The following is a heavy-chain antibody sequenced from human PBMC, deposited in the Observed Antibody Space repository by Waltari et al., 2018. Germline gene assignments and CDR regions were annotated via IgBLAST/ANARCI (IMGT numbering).Heavy chain of an antibody. Sequence: EVXLMXSGGGLVQPGGSLRLSCAGSGFTFSTSWMSWVRQAPGKGLEWVANIKAXXSEKYYVXSVKXRFTISRXNARNSLYLQMSSLGAEXTAVYXCARVRSDDYXHESSGPFDXWXQGTLVTVAS. V-gene: IGHV3-7*01. CDR1: GFTFSTSW. D-gene: IGHD3-22*01. CDR2: IKAXXSEK. CDR3: ARVRSDDYXHESSGPFDX. J-gene: IGHJ4*02.